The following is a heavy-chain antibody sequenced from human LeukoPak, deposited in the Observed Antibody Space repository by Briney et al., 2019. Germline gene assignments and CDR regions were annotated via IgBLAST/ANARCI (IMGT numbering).Heavy chain of an antibody. V-gene: IGHV4-59*12. CDR3: ARGGPIAV. CDR1: NASITSYY. Sequence: SETLSLTCSVSNASITSYYWSWIRQSPGKGLEWIGYISNSGNTNYNPSLKSRVTISVDTSKNQFSLKLSSVTAADTAVYYCARGGPIAVWGQGTLVTVSS. J-gene: IGHJ1*01. CDR2: ISNSGNT. D-gene: IGHD6-19*01.